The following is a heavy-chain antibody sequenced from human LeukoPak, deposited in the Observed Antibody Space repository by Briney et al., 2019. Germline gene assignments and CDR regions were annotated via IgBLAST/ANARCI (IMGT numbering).Heavy chain of an antibody. Sequence: GGSLRLSCAASGFTFSTFATIWVRQPPGKGLEWVSSIFPSGGEIHYADSVRGRFTISRDNSKSTLSLQMNSLRAEDTAIYYCATYRQVLLPFESWGQGTLVTVSS. D-gene: IGHD2-8*02. CDR3: ATYRQVLLPFES. J-gene: IGHJ4*02. CDR1: GFTFSTFA. V-gene: IGHV3-23*01. CDR2: IFPSGGEI.